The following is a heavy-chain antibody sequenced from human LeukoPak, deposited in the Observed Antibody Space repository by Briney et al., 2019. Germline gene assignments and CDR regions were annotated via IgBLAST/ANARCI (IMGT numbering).Heavy chain of an antibody. CDR1: GGSISSYY. D-gene: IGHD3-22*01. CDR2: IYYSGST. Sequence: PSETLSLTCTVSGGSISSYYWSWIRQPPGKGLEWIGYIYYSGSTNYNPSLKSRVTISVDTSKNHFSLKLSSVTAADTAVYYCAREVAPYDSSGYYLRKGAFDIWGQGTMVTVSS. J-gene: IGHJ3*02. V-gene: IGHV4-59*01. CDR3: AREVAPYDSSGYYLRKGAFDI.